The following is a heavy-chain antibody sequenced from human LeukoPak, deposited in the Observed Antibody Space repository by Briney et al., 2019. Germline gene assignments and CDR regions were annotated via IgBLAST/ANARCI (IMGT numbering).Heavy chain of an antibody. CDR2: ISGSGGST. D-gene: IGHD6-13*01. V-gene: IGHV3-23*01. CDR1: GFTFSSYA. J-gene: IGHJ4*02. CDR3: AKGETGAAGKAGPDY. Sequence: PGGYLRLSCAASGFTFSSYAMHWVRQAPGKGLEWVSAISGSGGSTYYADSVRGRFTISRDNSKNTLYLQMNSLRAEDTAVYSCAKGETGAAGKAGPDYWGQGTLVTVSS.